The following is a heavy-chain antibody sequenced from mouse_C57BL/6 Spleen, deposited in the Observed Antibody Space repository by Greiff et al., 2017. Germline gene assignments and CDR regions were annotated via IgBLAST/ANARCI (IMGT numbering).Heavy chain of an antibody. CDR3: ARTDDYDGGYAMDY. D-gene: IGHD2-4*01. V-gene: IGHV2-2*01. Sequence: VQLQQSGPGLVQPSQSLSITCTVSGFSLTSYGVHWVRQSPGKGLEWLGVIRSGGSTDYNAAFLSRLSISKDNSKSQVFYKKNSLQADDTAVYYYARTDDYDGGYAMDYWGQGTSVTVSS. CDR1: GFSLTSYG. CDR2: IRSGGST. J-gene: IGHJ4*01.